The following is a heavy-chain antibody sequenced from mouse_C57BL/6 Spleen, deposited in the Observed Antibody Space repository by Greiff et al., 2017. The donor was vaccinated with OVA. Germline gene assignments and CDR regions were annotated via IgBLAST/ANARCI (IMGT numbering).Heavy chain of an antibody. D-gene: IGHD3-2*02. CDR1: GYTFTSYW. J-gene: IGHJ3*01. CDR3: ARSSSGYAWFAY. V-gene: IGHV1-52*01. Sequence: QVQLQQPGAELVRPGSSVKLSCKASGYTFTSYWMYWVKQRPIQGLEWIGNIDPSDSETHYNQKFKDKATLTVDKSSSTAYMQLSSLTSEDSAVYYCARSSSGYAWFAYWGQGTLVTVSA. CDR2: IDPSDSET.